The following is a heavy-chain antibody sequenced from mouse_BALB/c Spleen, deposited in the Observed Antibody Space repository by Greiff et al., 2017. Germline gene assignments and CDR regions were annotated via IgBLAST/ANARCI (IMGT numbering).Heavy chain of an antibody. Sequence: EVQLQQSGAELVRSGASVKLSCTASGFNIKDYYMHWVKQRPEQGLEWIGWIDPENGDTEYAPKFQGKATMTADTSSNTAYLQLSSLTSEDTAVYYCVNWDVRLYYAMDYWGQGTSVTVSS. CDR1: GFNIKDYY. J-gene: IGHJ4*01. CDR2: IDPENGDT. D-gene: IGHD4-1*01. CDR3: VNWDVRLYYAMDY. V-gene: IGHV14-4*02.